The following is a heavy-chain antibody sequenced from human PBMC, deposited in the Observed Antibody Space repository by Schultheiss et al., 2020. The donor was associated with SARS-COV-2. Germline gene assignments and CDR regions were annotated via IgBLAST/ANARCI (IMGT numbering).Heavy chain of an antibody. J-gene: IGHJ5*02. CDR3: ARLRSGSYSGWFDP. CDR2: ISSSGTTK. Sequence: GGSLRLSCAASGFTFTSYGMNWVRQAPGKGLEWVSYISSSGTTKYYADSVKGRFTISRDNAENSLYLQMNSLRADDTALYYCARLRSGSYSGWFDPWGQGTLVTVSS. D-gene: IGHD1-26*01. CDR1: GFTFTSYG. V-gene: IGHV3-48*03.